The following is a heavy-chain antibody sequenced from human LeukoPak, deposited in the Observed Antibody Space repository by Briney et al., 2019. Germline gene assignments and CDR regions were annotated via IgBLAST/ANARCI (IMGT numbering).Heavy chain of an antibody. J-gene: IGHJ4*02. CDR1: GYSISSGYY. CDR2: IYYSGST. CDR3: ARQTGSGLFILP. V-gene: IGHV4-38-2*02. D-gene: IGHD3/OR15-3a*01. Sequence: SETLSLTCTVSGYSISSGYYWGWIRQPPGKGLEWIGSIYYSGSTYYNPSLKSRVTISVDTSKNQFSLKLSSVTAADTAVYYCARQTGSGLFILPGGQGTLVTVSS.